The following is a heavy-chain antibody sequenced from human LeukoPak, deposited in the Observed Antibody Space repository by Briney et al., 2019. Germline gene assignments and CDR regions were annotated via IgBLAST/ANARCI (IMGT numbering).Heavy chain of an antibody. J-gene: IGHJ4*02. CDR3: ATDRTTGTAGVLDY. D-gene: IGHD1-1*01. Sequence: ASVKVSCKASGYTFTSYAMHWVRQAPGQRLEWMGWINTGNGNTKYSQNFQGRVTITRDTSASTAYMELSSLRSEDTAIYYCATDRTTGTAGVLDYWGQGTLVTVPS. V-gene: IGHV1-3*04. CDR1: GYTFTSYA. CDR2: INTGNGNT.